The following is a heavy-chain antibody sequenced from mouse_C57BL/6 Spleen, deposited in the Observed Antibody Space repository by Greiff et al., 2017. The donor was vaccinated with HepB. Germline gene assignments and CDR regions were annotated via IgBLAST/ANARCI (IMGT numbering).Heavy chain of an antibody. J-gene: IGHJ1*03. D-gene: IGHD1-1*01. CDR1: GFTFSSYG. CDR3: ARHRYYGSINWYFDV. CDR2: ISSGGSYT. V-gene: IGHV5-6*01. Sequence: EVQLVESGGDLVKPGGSLKLSCAASGFTFSSYGMSWVRQTPDKRLEWVATISSGGSYTYYPDSVKGRFTISRDNAKNTLYLQMSSLKSEDTAMYYCARHRYYGSINWYFDVWGTGTTVTVSS.